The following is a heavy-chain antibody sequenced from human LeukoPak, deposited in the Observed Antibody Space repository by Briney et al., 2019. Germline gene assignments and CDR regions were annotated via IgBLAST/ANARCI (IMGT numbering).Heavy chain of an antibody. D-gene: IGHD3-16*02. J-gene: IGHJ4*02. CDR3: ARDLVYYDYVWGSYRRGAPFDY. CDR2: INWNGGST. CDR1: GFTFDDYG. V-gene: IGHV3-20*04. Sequence: PGGSLRLSCAASGFTFDDYGMSWVRQAPGKGPEWVSGINWNGGSTGYADSVKGRFTISRDNAKNSLYLQMNSLRAEDTALYYCARDLVYYDYVWGSYRRGAPFDYWGQGTLVTVSS.